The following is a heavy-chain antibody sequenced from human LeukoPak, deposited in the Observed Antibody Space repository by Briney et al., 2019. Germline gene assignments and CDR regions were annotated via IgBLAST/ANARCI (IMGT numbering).Heavy chain of an antibody. CDR2: ISAYNGNT. J-gene: IGHJ3*02. D-gene: IGHD6-13*01. V-gene: IGHV1-18*01. CDR3: ARDPPYSSSWYWVLGAFDI. CDR1: GYTFTSYG. Sequence: ASVKVSCKASGYTFTSYGISWVRQAPGQGLEWMGWISAYNGNTNYAQKLQGRVTMTTDTSTSTAYMELRSLRSDDTAVYYCARDPPYSSSWYWVLGAFDIWGQGTMVTVSS.